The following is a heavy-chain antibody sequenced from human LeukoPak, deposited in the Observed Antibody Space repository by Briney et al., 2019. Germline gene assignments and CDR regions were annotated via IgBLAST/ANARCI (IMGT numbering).Heavy chain of an antibody. D-gene: IGHD3-10*01. V-gene: IGHV6-1*01. CDR1: VXSVSRNSFS. Sequence: SQTLSHTCAISVXSVSRNSFSWTSVRHSPSRGLEWLGRTFYRSKWYNDYAVSVKSRITINPDTSKNQFYLQLNSVTPEDTAVYYCVRDGSGTYFNYWGQGTLVTVSS. CDR2: TFYRSKWYN. J-gene: IGHJ4*02. CDR3: VRDGSGTYFNY.